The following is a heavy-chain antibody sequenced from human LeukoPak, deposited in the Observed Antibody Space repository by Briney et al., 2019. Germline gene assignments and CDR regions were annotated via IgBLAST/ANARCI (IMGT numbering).Heavy chain of an antibody. D-gene: IGHD6-6*01. CDR2: IDWDDDK. CDR3: ARTHYSSSSRFYFDY. V-gene: IGHV2-70*04. CDR1: GFSLRTPAMR. Sequence: SGPTLVNPTQTLTLTCTFSGFSLRTPAMRVSWIRQPPGEALEWLARIDWDDDKFYNTSVKTRLTISKDTSKNQEVLTMPNMDPVDTATYYCARTHYSSSSRFYFDYWGQGTLVTVSS. J-gene: IGHJ4*02.